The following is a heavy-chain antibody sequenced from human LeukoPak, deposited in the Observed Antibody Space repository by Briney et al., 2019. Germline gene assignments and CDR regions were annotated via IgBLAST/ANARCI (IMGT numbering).Heavy chain of an antibody. J-gene: IGHJ3*02. CDR3: ARNGGSTRDAFDI. V-gene: IGHV3-23*01. CDR2: ISDSGLTT. CDR1: GFTFNNYA. D-gene: IGHD3-16*01. Sequence: GGSLRLSCAASGFTFNNYAMSWVRQAPGKGLEWVSSISDSGLTTYYTDSVKGRFTISRDNSKNTLYLQMNSLRAEDTAVYYCARNGGSTRDAFDIWGQWTMVTVSS.